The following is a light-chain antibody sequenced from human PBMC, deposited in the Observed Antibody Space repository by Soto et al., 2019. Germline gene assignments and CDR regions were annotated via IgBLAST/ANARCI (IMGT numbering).Light chain of an antibody. CDR3: QQRSNWPPWT. CDR2: DAS. CDR1: QSVSSY. V-gene: IGKV3-11*01. Sequence: EIVLTQSPATLSLSPGERATLSCRASQSVSSYLAWYQQKPGQAPRLLIYDASNRATGIPARFSGSGSGTDFTLTISSLEPADLAVYYCQQRSNWPPWTFGQGTKVEIK. J-gene: IGKJ1*01.